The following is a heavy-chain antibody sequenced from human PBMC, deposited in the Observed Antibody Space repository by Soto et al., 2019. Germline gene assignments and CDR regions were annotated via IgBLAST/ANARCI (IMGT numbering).Heavy chain of an antibody. CDR3: ARAYSSGWYVSGY. D-gene: IGHD6-19*01. CDR2: ISVYNGNT. CDR1: GYAFTCYS. V-gene: IGHV1-18*01. Sequence: ASLKVSCKASGYAFTCYSVGWARQDPGQGLEWMGWISVYNGNTNYAQKLQGRVTLTTDTSTSTAYMELRSLRSDDTAVYYCARAYSSGWYVSGYWGQGTLVTVSS. J-gene: IGHJ1*01.